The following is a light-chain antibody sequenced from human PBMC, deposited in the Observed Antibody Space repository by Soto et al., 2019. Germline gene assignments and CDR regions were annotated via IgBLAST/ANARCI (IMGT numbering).Light chain of an antibody. J-gene: IGKJ2*01. CDR3: QHYDISPPYT. CDR2: GAS. V-gene: IGKV3-20*01. Sequence: EIVLTQSPGTLSLSPGERATLSCRASQSVSTSYVAWYQQKPGQAPRLLIYGASSRATGIPDRFSGSGSGTDFTLTISRLEPEDFAVYYCQHYDISPPYTFGQGTKLEIK. CDR1: QSVSTSY.